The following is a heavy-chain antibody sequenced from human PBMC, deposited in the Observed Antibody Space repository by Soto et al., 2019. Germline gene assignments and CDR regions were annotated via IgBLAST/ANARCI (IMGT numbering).Heavy chain of an antibody. J-gene: IGHJ1*01. D-gene: IGHD1-7*01. CDR2: ISSNGGRT. CDR1: GFTFSVYD. V-gene: IGHV3-23*01. Sequence: PGGSLRLSCAASGFTFSVYDMSWVRQAPGKGLEWVSAISSNGGRTFYADSLRGRFTISRDNSKSALYLQMNNLRAEDTAIYYCAKYSELPYEAYLQQWGQGTLVTVSS. CDR3: AKYSELPYEAYLQQ.